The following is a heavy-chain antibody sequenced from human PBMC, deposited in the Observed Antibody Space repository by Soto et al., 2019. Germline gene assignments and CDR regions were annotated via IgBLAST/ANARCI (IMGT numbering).Heavy chain of an antibody. V-gene: IGHV1-69*02. J-gene: IGHJ4*02. CDR1: GGTFSSYT. Sequence: QVQLVQSGAEVKKPGSSVKVYCKASGGTFSSYTISWVRQAPGQGLEWMGRIIPILGIANYAQKFQGRVTITADKSTSTAYMELSSLRSEDTAVYYCARAPPGSTREPFDYWGQGTLVTVSS. D-gene: IGHD2-2*01. CDR3: ARAPPGSTREPFDY. CDR2: IIPILGIA.